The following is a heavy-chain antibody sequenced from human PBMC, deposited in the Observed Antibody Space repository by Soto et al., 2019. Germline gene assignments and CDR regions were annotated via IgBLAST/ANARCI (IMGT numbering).Heavy chain of an antibody. CDR2: IIPIFGTA. Sequence: QVQLVQSGAEVRKPGSSVRVSCKASGVSFNRHTISWVRQAPGQGLEWMGGIIPIFGTANHAQKFQGRVTIITDESKSTVYMEFSSLRSDDTAIYYCARGWGYDSTDYYYAYWGQGTLVIVSS. V-gene: IGHV1-69*01. CDR1: GVSFNRHT. CDR3: ARGWGYDSTDYYYAY. D-gene: IGHD3-22*01. J-gene: IGHJ4*02.